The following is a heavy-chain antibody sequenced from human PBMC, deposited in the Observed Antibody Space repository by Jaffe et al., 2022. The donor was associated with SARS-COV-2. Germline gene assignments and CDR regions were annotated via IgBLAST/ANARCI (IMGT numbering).Heavy chain of an antibody. J-gene: IGHJ6*02. Sequence: EVQLLESGGGLVQPGGSLRLSCAASGFTFSSYAMSWVRQAPGKGLEWVSAISGSGGSTYYADSVKGRFTISRDNSKNTLYLQMNSLRAEDTAVYYCAKELVRFLEWLPTPAYYYYGMDVWGQGTTVTVSS. CDR1: GFTFSSYA. D-gene: IGHD3-3*01. CDR2: ISGSGGST. V-gene: IGHV3-23*01. CDR3: AKELVRFLEWLPTPAYYYYGMDV.